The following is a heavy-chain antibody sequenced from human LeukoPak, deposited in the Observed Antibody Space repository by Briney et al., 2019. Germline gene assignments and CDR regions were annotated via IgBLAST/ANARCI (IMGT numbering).Heavy chain of an antibody. J-gene: IGHJ4*02. CDR3: TTAAYQPLLYPMLY. D-gene: IGHD2-2*02. CDR2: IKSKTDGGTT. Sequence: GGPLRLSCAASGFTFDSYGMNWVRQAPGKGLEWVGRIKSKTDGGTTDYAAPVKGRFTISRDDSKNTLYLQMNSLKTEDTAVYYCTTAAYQPLLYPMLYWGQGTLVTVSS. V-gene: IGHV3-15*01. CDR1: GFTFDSYG.